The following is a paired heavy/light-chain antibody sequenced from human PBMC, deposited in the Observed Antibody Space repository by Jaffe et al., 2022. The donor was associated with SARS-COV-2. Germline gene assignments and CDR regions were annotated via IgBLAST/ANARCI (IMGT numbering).Heavy chain of an antibody. CDR1: GFNFSSYG. V-gene: IGHV3-30*18. D-gene: IGHD5-18*01. CDR2: VSYDGDQR. Sequence: QVRLVESGGGVVQPGRSLRLSCVASGFNFSSYGMHWVRQAPGKGLEWVAVVSYDGDQRLYADSVKGRFTVSRDNSKNTLYMQMNGLRAEDTAVYYCAKEIRHLWLEGFDYWGQGSLVTVSS. J-gene: IGHJ4*02. CDR3: AKEIRHLWLEGFDY.
Light chain of an antibody. Sequence: NFMLTQPHSVSASPGKTVTISCTRSDDSIASTYVQWYQQRPGSSPTTVIYEDDKRPSGVPDRFSGSIDSSSNSASLTISGLRTEDEADYYCQSYSSNIWVFGGGTKLTVL. J-gene: IGLJ3*02. CDR2: EDD. V-gene: IGLV6-57*01. CDR3: QSYSSNIWV. CDR1: DDSIASTY.